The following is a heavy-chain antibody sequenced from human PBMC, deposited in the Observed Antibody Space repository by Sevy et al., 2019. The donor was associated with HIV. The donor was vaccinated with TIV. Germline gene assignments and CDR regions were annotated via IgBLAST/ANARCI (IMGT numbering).Heavy chain of an antibody. CDR3: AREADYYDGSGYQYDY. CDR2: ISTSRSDI. J-gene: IGHJ4*01. D-gene: IGHD3-22*01. CDR1: GFTFSSYN. Sequence: GGSLRLSCAASGFTFSSYNMNWVRQAPGKGLEWLAYISTSRSDIYYEGSLKGRFTISRDNAKNSLYLQMNSLRDEDTAVYYCAREADYYDGSGYQYDYWGHGTLVTVSS. V-gene: IGHV3-48*02.